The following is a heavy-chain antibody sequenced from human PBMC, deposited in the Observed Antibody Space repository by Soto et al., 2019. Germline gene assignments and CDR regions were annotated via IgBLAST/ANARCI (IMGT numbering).Heavy chain of an antibody. CDR1: GGSISSGDYY. J-gene: IGHJ5*01. V-gene: IGHV4-30-4*01. CDR3: ARDSGYSGYDWFDY. Sequence: TLSLTCTVSGGSISSGDYYWSWIRQPPGKGLEWIGYIYYSGSTYYNPSLKSRVTISVDTSKNQFSLKLSSVTAADTAVYYCARDSGYSGYDWFDYWGQGTLVTVSS. D-gene: IGHD5-12*01. CDR2: IYYSGST.